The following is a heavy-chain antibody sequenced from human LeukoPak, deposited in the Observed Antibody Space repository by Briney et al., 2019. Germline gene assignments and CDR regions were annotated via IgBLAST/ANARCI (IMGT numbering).Heavy chain of an antibody. Sequence: PGGSLRPSCAASGFTVTSNYTSWVRHAPGEGLEGVSGISANGDTTKYADSVKGRFTISRDNSKNTVFLQMNSLRADDTAVYYCAKEGRIAAGTGDYFDYWGQGTLVTVSS. CDR3: AKEGRIAAGTGDYFDY. V-gene: IGHV3-23*01. J-gene: IGHJ4*02. CDR1: GFTVTSNY. D-gene: IGHD6-13*01. CDR2: ISANGDTT.